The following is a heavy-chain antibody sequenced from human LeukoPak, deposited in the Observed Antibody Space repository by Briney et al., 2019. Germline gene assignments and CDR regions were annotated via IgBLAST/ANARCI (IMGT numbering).Heavy chain of an antibody. D-gene: IGHD3-9*01. CDR3: ARGGGPLRYFDWLSQGSYYYGMDV. V-gene: IGHV4-34*01. Sequence: SETLSLTCAVYGGSFSGYYWSWIRQPPGKGLERIGEINHSGSTNYNPSLKSRVTISVDTSKNQFSLKLSSVTAADTAVYYCARGGGPLRYFDWLSQGSYYYGMDVWGQGTTVTVSS. J-gene: IGHJ6*02. CDR2: INHSGST. CDR1: GGSFSGYY.